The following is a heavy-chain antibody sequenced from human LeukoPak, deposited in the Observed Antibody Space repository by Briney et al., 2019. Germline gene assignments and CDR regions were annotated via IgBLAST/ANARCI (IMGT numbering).Heavy chain of an antibody. CDR2: IRYDGSNK. V-gene: IGHV3-30*02. CDR3: AKATTMVRGNFDY. CDR1: GFTFSSYG. Sequence: GGSLRLSCAASGFTFSSYGMHWVRQAPGKGLEWVAFIRYDGSNKYYADSVKGRFTISRDNSKNTLYLQMNSLRAEGTAVYYCAKATTMVRGNFDYWGQGTLVTVSS. D-gene: IGHD3-10*01. J-gene: IGHJ4*02.